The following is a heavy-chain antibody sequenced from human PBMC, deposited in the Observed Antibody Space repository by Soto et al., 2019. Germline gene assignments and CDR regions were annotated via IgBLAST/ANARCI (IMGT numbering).Heavy chain of an antibody. CDR1: GGSFSGYY. CDR2: INHSGST. D-gene: IGHD3-10*01. J-gene: IGHJ5*02. Sequence: TLSLTCAVYGGSFSGYYWSWIRQPPGKGLEWIGEINHSGSTNYNPSLKSRVTISVDTSKNQFSLKLSSVTAADTAVYYCARGFRYYGSGSLKPYNWFDPWGQGTLVTVSS. V-gene: IGHV4-34*01. CDR3: ARGFRYYGSGSLKPYNWFDP.